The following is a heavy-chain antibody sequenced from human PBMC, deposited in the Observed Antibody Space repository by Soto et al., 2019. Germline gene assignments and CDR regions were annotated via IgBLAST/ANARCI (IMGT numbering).Heavy chain of an antibody. V-gene: IGHV5-10-1*01. D-gene: IGHD2-8*01. CDR3: ARENCTNGVCYANSYGMDV. J-gene: IGHJ6*02. CDR1: GYSFTSYW. Sequence: GESLKISCKGSGYSFTSYWISWVRQMPGKGLEWMGRIDPSDSYTNYSPSFQGHVTISAAKSISTAYLQWSSLKASDTAMYYCARENCTNGVCYANSYGMDVWGQGTTVTVSS. CDR2: IDPSDSYT.